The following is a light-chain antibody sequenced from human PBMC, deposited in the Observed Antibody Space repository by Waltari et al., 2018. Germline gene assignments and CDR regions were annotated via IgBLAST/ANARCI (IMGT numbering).Light chain of an antibody. CDR2: AAS. Sequence: DIQMTQSPSPLSASVGDRVTITCRASQNLRSYLNWYQQKPGKAPNLLIYAASNLQSGIPSRFSGGGSGTDFTLTISSLQPEDSATYYCQQSYSSPPHTFGQGTKLEIK. V-gene: IGKV1-39*01. CDR3: QQSYSSPPHT. CDR1: QNLRSY. J-gene: IGKJ2*01.